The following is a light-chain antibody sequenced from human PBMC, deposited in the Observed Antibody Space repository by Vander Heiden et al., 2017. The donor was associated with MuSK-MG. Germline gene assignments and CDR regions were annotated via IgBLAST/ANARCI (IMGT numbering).Light chain of an antibody. CDR3: QQDGSSPPWT. J-gene: IGKJ1*01. CDR1: QSVSSSY. Sequence: EIVLTQSPGTLSLSPGERATLSCRASQSVSSSYLAWYQHKPGQAPRLLIYGVSSRAPGIPDRFSGSGSVTDFTLTISRREPEDFAVYYCQQDGSSPPWTFGQGTKVEIK. CDR2: GVS. V-gene: IGKV3-20*01.